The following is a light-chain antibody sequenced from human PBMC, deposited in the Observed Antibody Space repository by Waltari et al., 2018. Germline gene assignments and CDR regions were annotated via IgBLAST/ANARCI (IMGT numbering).Light chain of an antibody. V-gene: IGKV2D-29*02. J-gene: IGKJ1*01. CDR3: MQNIQLPT. Sequence: EIVMTQAPLPMSVTPGRPATMSSKSSQSLLDSDARARLYWYLHKPGQSPQLLISEVSNRFSGVTERFSGSGSGTDFTLKISRVEAEDVGVYFCMQNIQLPTFGQGTKVEIE. CDR2: EVS. CDR1: QSLLDSDARAR.